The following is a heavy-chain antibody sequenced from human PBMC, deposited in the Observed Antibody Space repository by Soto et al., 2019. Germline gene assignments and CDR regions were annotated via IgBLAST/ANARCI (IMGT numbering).Heavy chain of an antibody. CDR1: GYTFTSYG. CDR3: ARMRALAGTFWFDP. Sequence: ASVKVSCKASGYTFTSYGISWVRQAPGQGLEWLGIINPSGGYTTHAQRFLGRVTMTSDTSTSTVHLELGSLTSDDTAVYFCARMRALAGTFWFDPWGQGSLVTVSS. J-gene: IGHJ5*02. V-gene: IGHV1-46*01. CDR2: INPSGGYT. D-gene: IGHD6-19*01.